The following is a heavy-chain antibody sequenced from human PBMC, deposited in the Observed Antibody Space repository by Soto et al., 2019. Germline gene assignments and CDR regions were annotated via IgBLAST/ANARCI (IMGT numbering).Heavy chain of an antibody. V-gene: IGHV3-30*18. J-gene: IGHJ4*02. CDR1: GFTFSSYG. Sequence: QVQLVESGGGVVQPGRSLRLSCAASGFTFSSYGMHWVRQAPGKGLEWVAVISYDGSNKYYADSVKGRFTISRDNYKNTLYLRMNVVSAEHTAVFYRAQDARPWDSGYRVFRGVYFDYWGQGPLVPVSS. CDR3: AQDARPWDSGYRVFRGVYFDY. D-gene: IGHD5-12*01. CDR2: ISYDGSNK.